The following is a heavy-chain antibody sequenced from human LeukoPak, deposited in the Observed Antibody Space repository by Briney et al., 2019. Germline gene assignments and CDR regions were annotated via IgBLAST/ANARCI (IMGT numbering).Heavy chain of an antibody. CDR3: AKHLGGSMTTVVH. CDR1: GFTFSSYS. V-gene: IGHV3-23*01. CDR2: ISGSGSST. D-gene: IGHD4-23*01. J-gene: IGHJ4*02. Sequence: GGSLRLSCAASGFTFSSYSMNWVRQAPGKGLEWVSAISGSGSSTYYADSVKGRFTISRDNSKNTLYLQMNSLRAEDTAVYYCAKHLGGSMTTVVHWGQGTLVTVSS.